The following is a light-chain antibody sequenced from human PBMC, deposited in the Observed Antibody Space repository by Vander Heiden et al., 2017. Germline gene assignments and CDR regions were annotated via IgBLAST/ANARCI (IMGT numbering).Light chain of an antibody. CDR1: QSISSW. CDR2: DAS. Sequence: DIQMTQSPSTLSASVGDRVTITCRASQSISSWLAWYRQKPGKAPKLLIYDASSLESGVPSRFSGSGSGTEFTLTISSLQPDDFATYYCQQRWTFGQGTKVEIK. CDR3: QQRWT. J-gene: IGKJ1*01. V-gene: IGKV1-5*01.